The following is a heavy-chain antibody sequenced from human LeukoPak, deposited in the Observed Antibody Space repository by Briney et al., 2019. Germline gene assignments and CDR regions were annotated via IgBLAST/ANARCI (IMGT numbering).Heavy chain of an antibody. J-gene: IGHJ4*02. CDR3: ARGQDYYGSGFDY. CDR1: GGSFSGYY. D-gene: IGHD3-10*01. V-gene: IGHV4-34*01. Sequence: SETLSLTCAVYGGSFSGYYWSWIRQPPGKGLEWIGEINHSGSTNCNPSLKSRVTISVDTSKNQFSLKLSSVTAADTAVYYCARGQDYYGSGFDYWGQGTLVTVSS. CDR2: INHSGST.